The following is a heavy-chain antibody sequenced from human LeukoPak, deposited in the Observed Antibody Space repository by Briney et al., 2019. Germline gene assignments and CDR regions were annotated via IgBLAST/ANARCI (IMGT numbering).Heavy chain of an antibody. V-gene: IGHV1-2*02. Sequence: ASVKVSCKASGYTFTGYYIHWVRQAPGQGLEWMGWINPKSGDTNYAQKFQGRVTMTRDTSITTVYMELSGLTSDDTAVYYCARFLNGYGYLYWGQGTQVTVSS. J-gene: IGHJ4*02. CDR1: GYTFTGYY. CDR2: INPKSGDT. D-gene: IGHD5-18*01. CDR3: ARFLNGYGYLY.